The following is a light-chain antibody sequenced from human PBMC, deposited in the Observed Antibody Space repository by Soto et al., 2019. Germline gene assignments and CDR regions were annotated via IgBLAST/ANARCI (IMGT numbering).Light chain of an antibody. CDR2: GAS. CDR3: QQYGSSPTWT. Sequence: ESVLTQSPGTLSLSPGERSTLSCRASQSVSSNYLAWYQQKPGQAPRLLIYGASTRATGIPDRFSGSGSGTDFTLTIRRLEPEDSAVYYCQQYGSSPTWTFGQGTKVDIK. CDR1: QSVSSNY. V-gene: IGKV3-20*01. J-gene: IGKJ1*01.